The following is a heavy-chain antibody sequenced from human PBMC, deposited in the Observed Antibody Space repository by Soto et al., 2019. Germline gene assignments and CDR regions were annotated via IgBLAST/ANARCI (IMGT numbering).Heavy chain of an antibody. V-gene: IGHV4-59*01. CDR2: VYYTGST. CDR3: ARSVAVPGAQLDY. D-gene: IGHD6-19*01. CDR1: GGSISGSY. J-gene: IGHJ4*02. Sequence: KPSETLSLTCSVSGGSISGSYWSWIRQSPGKGLEWLGYVYYTGSTNYSPSLRSRVSISVDTSKNEFSLRLSSVTAADTAVYFCARSVAVPGAQLDYWGQGTQVTVSS.